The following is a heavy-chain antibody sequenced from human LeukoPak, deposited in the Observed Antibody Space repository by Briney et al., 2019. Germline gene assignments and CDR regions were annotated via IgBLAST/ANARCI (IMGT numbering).Heavy chain of an antibody. D-gene: IGHD3-10*01. CDR1: GFPFSSYA. V-gene: IGHV3-23*01. CDR3: AKDRGWFGGSLANFDY. CDR2: IGSSGGNI. J-gene: IGHJ4*02. Sequence: GGSLRLSCAASGFPFSSYAMSWVRQAPGKGLEWVSAIGSSGGNIHYADSVKGRFTISRDNSRYTLYLEVNSLRAEDTAVHYCAKDRGWFGGSLANFDYWGQGTLVTVSS.